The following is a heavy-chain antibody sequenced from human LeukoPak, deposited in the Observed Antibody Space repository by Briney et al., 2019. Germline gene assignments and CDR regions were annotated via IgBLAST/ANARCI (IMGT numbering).Heavy chain of an antibody. D-gene: IGHD2-21*02. CDR1: GGSISSCY. J-gene: IGHJ4*02. CDR2: IYYSGST. V-gene: IGHV4-59*01. Sequence: ASETLSLTCTVSGGSISSCYWSWIRQPPGKGLEWIGYIYYSGSTNYNPSLKSRVTISVDTSKNQFSLKLSSVTAADTAVYYCARFGTYCGGDCYSGTFDYWGQGTLVTVSS. CDR3: ARFGTYCGGDCYSGTFDY.